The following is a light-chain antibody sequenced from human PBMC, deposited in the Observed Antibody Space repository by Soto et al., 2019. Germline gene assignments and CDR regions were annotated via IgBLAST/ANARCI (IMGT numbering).Light chain of an antibody. J-gene: IGKJ3*01. CDR2: DAS. CDR1: QSVSSY. Sequence: EIVLTQSPGTLSLSPGERATLSCRASQSVSSYLAWYQQKPGQAPRLLIYDASNRATGIPARFSGSGSGTDFTLTISSLEPEDFAVYYCQQRSNWPPVFTFGPGTKVDNK. V-gene: IGKV3-11*01. CDR3: QQRSNWPPVFT.